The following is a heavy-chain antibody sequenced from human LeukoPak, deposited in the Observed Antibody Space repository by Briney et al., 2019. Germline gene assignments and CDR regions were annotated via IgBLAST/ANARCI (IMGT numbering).Heavy chain of an antibody. CDR3: AISTAYFDY. CDR2: INPRGGTT. J-gene: IGHJ4*02. D-gene: IGHD1-1*01. V-gene: IGHV1-46*01. CDR1: GYTFTSYY. Sequence: ASVKVSYKPSGYTFTSYYMHGVRQAPGQGLEWMGIINPRGGTTAYVQKFQGRVTMTRDPSTSTVYMELSSLRSVDTAVYCCAISTAYFDYRGQGTLVTVSS.